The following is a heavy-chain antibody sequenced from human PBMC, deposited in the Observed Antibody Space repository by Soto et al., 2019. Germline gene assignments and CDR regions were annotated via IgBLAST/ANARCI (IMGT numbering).Heavy chain of an antibody. Sequence: GASVKVSCKTSGETFSRSAIHWVRQVPGQRPEWMGWIHAGNGNTKYSQKFQDRLTVTRDTSASTAYMELSSLTSADTAVYYCARFVRHQLPTIDYWGQGALVTVSS. D-gene: IGHD1-26*01. CDR3: ARFVRHQLPTIDY. J-gene: IGHJ4*02. V-gene: IGHV1-3*01. CDR1: GETFSRSA. CDR2: IHAGNGNT.